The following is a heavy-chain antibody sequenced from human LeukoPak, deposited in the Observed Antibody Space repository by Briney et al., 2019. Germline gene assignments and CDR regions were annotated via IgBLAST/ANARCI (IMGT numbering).Heavy chain of an antibody. J-gene: IGHJ4*02. CDR3: ARDLVGIAVAGYFDY. CDR2: INPNSGGT. Sequence: GASVKVSCRASGYTFTGYYMHWVRQAPGQGLEWMGWINPNSGGTNYAQKFQGRVTMTRDTSISTAYMELSRLRSDDTAVYYCARDLVGIAVAGYFDYWGQGTLVTVSS. CDR1: GYTFTGYY. D-gene: IGHD6-19*01. V-gene: IGHV1-2*02.